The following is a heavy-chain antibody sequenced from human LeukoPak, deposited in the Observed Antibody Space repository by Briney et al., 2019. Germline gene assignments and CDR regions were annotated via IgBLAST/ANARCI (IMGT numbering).Heavy chain of an antibody. CDR1: RYIFTRYV. Sequence: ALVKASCKAARYIFTRYVISTRGQAPGQGLEWMGWISTYHGKTKYAQKVQGRVTLTTDTSTRTVYMELRSLIPDDAAVYYCARDSNPDYGDYPFDSWGQGTLVTVSS. D-gene: IGHD4-17*01. V-gene: IGHV1-18*01. CDR2: ISTYHGKT. CDR3: ARDSNPDYGDYPFDS. J-gene: IGHJ4*02.